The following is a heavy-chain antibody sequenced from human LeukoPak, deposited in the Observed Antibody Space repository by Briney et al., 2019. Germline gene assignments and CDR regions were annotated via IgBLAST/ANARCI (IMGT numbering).Heavy chain of an antibody. Sequence: ASVKVSCKASGYTFTSYGISWVRQAPGQGLEWMGWISAYNGNTNYAQKLQGRVTMTTDTSTSTAYMELRSLRSDDTAVYYCARHTRCGGDCQPDDYWGQGTLVTVSS. CDR2: ISAYNGNT. CDR3: ARHTRCGGDCQPDDY. J-gene: IGHJ4*02. V-gene: IGHV1-18*01. CDR1: GYTFTSYG. D-gene: IGHD2-21*02.